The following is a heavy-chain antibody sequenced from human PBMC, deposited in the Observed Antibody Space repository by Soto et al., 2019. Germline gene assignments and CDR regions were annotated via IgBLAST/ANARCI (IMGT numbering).Heavy chain of an antibody. V-gene: IGHV1-2*02. J-gene: IGHJ6*02. CDR3: AKDRGRIGIWGSMAGAKYGMDV. D-gene: IGHD6-19*01. CDR2: INPNSGGT. CDR1: GYTFTGYY. Sequence: ASVKVSCKASGYTFTGYYMHWVRQAPGQGLEWMGWINPNSGGTNYAQKFQGRVTMTRDTSISTAYMELSRLRSDDTAVYYCAKDRGRIGIWGSMAGAKYGMDVWGQGTTVTVSS.